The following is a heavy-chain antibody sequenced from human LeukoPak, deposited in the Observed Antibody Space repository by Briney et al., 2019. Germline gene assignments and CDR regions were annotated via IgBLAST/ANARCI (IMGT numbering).Heavy chain of an antibody. J-gene: IGHJ4*02. CDR3: ATYRQVLLPFES. CDR1: GFTFSTFA. D-gene: IGHD2-8*02. CDR2: IFPSGGEI. Sequence: GGSQRLSCAASGFTFSTFAMIWVRQPPGKGLEWVSSIFPSGGEIHYADSVRGRFTISRDNSKSTLSLQMNSLRAEDTAIYYCATYRQVLLPFESWGQGTLVTVSS. V-gene: IGHV3-23*01.